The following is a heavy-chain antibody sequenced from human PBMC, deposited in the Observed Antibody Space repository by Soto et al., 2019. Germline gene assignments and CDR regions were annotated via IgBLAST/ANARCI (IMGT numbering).Heavy chain of an antibody. CDR1: GGTFSSNP. V-gene: IGHV1-69*01. CDR2: IMPVLGAT. CDR3: ARDAALDY. J-gene: IGHJ4*02. Sequence: QVQLVQSGAEVKKPGSSVKVSCKTSGGTFSSNPFTWMRQAPGRGLEWMGEIMPVLGATNYAQNFQDRVTITADESTTTVYMELSSLRSEDTAVYYCARDAALDYWGQGTLVTVSS.